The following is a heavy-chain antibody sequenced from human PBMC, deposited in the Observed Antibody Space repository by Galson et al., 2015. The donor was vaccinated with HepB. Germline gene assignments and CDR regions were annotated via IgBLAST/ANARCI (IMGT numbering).Heavy chain of an antibody. CDR3: ARRLHGDQFFDY. CDR2: ISYDGSNE. Sequence: SLRLSCAGSGFIFSSYGMDWVRQAPGKGLEWVALISYDGSNEYYADSVKGRFTISRDNSNNMLFLQMSSLRAEDTAIYYCARRLHGDQFFDYWGQGTLVTVSS. J-gene: IGHJ4*02. D-gene: IGHD4-17*01. CDR1: GFIFSSYG. V-gene: IGHV3-30-3*01.